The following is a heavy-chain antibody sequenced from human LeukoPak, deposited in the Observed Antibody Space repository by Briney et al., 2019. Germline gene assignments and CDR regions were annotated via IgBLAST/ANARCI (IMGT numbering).Heavy chain of an antibody. D-gene: IGHD5-18*01. CDR1: GFTFSSYA. CDR2: ISYGGSNK. Sequence: GGSLRLSCAASGFTFSSYALHWVRQAPGKGLYWVADISYGGSNKYYADSVKGRFTISRDSSKNTVYLQMNSLRAEDTAVYYCARGYTSSAMAEMGYWGQGTLVTVSS. CDR3: ARGYTSSAMAEMGY. J-gene: IGHJ4*02. V-gene: IGHV3-30*04.